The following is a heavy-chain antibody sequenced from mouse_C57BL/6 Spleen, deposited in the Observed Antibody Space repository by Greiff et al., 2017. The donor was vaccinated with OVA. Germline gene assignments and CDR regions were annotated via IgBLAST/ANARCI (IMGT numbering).Heavy chain of an antibody. CDR3: ARIVAKSYYAMDY. CDR1: GFTFSDYG. J-gene: IGHJ4*01. Sequence: EVKLMESGGGLVKPGGSLKLSCAASGFTFSDYGMHWVRQAPEKGLEWVAYISSGSSTIYYADTVKGRFTISRDNAKNTLFLQMTSLRSEDTAMYYCARIVAKSYYAMDYWGQGTSVTVSS. D-gene: IGHD1-1*01. CDR2: ISSGSSTI. V-gene: IGHV5-17*01.